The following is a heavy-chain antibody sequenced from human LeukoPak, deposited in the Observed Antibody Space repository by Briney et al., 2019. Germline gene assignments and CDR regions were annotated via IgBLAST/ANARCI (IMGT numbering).Heavy chain of an antibody. CDR3: ARPRLEYCSGGSCFDAFDI. J-gene: IGHJ3*02. V-gene: IGHV3-23*01. Sequence: GGSLRLSCAASGFTFSSYGMSWVRQAPGKGLEWVSAISGSGGSTYYADSVKGRFTISKDNSKNTLYLQMNSLTAEDTAIYSCARPRLEYCSGGSCFDAFDIWGQGTMVTVSS. CDR1: GFTFSSYG. D-gene: IGHD2-15*01. CDR2: ISGSGGST.